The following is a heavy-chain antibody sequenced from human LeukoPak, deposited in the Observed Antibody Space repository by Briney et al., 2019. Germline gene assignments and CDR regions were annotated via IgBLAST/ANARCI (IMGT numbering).Heavy chain of an antibody. J-gene: IGHJ3*02. D-gene: IGHD3-10*01. Sequence: SQTLSLTCAISGDSVSSNSGGWNWIRPSPSRGLEWLGRTFYRSKWNIDYAVSVESRITINPDTSKNQLSLQLKSVTPEDTAVYYCARGGLVRGDLNSLSAFDIWDQGTMVTVSS. CDR2: TFYRSKWNI. CDR1: GDSVSSNSGG. V-gene: IGHV6-1*01. CDR3: ARGGLVRGDLNSLSAFDI.